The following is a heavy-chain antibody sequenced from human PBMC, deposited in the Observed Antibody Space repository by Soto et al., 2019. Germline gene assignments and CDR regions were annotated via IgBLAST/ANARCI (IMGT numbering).Heavy chain of an antibody. V-gene: IGHV4-30-2*01. CDR3: ASGGLIYDHSGYSLPNWFDT. J-gene: IGHJ5*02. CDR1: GVSIRKGNYS. Sequence: TLSLTCAVSGVSIRKGNYSWSWIRQPPGKGLEWIGFVYHTGSTYYNPSLKSRVTMSVDRSRNQFYLSLRSVTVADTAVYFCASGGLIYDHSGYSLPNWFDTWGQGTLVTVSS. D-gene: IGHD3-22*01. CDR2: VYHTGST.